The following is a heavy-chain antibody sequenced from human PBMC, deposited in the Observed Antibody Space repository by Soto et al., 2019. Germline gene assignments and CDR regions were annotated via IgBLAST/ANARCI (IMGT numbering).Heavy chain of an antibody. CDR3: TIVLVAGIWFPP. CDR2: INSYNGNT. J-gene: IGHJ5*02. V-gene: IGHV1-18*01. D-gene: IGHD6-19*01. Sequence: QVQLVQSGAEVKKPGASVKVSCKASGYTFTSYGISWVRQAPGQGLEWVGWINSYNGNTNYAQKLQGRVTMTTDTATTTAYREPRSLRSDATAVYYYTIVLVAGIWFPPWAQGPLVTAPS. CDR1: GYTFTSYG.